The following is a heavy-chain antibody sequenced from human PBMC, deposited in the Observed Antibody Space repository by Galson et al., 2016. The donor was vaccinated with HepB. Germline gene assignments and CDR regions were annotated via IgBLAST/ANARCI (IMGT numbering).Heavy chain of an antibody. CDR2: ISASGDST. Sequence: SLRLSCAASGLSFSSHAMTWVRQAPGGGLEWVSGISASGDSTYYADSVEGRFTVSRDNSKNTLDLHMNSLRDEDTAIYYCAAPSRAVAFDIWGQGTMVTVSS. CDR1: GLSFSSHA. CDR3: AAPSRAVAFDI. V-gene: IGHV3-23*01. J-gene: IGHJ3*02.